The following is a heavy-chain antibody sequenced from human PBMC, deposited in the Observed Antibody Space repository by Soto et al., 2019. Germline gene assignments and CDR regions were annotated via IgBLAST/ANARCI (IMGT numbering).Heavy chain of an antibody. J-gene: IGHJ4*02. D-gene: IGHD2-8*01. CDR2: ISGSGGST. CDR1: GFTFSSYA. CDR3: AKAKDIVLRVYANIYGFDC. Sequence: GGSLRLSGAACGFTFSSYAMSWVRQAPWKGLEWLSAISGSGGSTYYADSVKGRFTISRDNSKNTLYLQMNSLRAEDTAVYYCAKAKDIVLRVYANIYGFDCSRQLTLVPVCS. V-gene: IGHV3-23*01.